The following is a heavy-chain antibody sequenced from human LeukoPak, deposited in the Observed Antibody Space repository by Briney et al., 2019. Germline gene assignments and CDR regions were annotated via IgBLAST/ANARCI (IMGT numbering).Heavy chain of an antibody. CDR2: IYTSGST. V-gene: IGHV4-61*02. Sequence: SETLSLTCTVSGGSISSGSYYWSWIRQPAGKGLEWIGRIYTSGSTNYNPSLKRRVTISVDTSKNQFSLKLSSVTAADTAVYYCARESIAAAGTSLVYWGQGTLVTVSS. CDR1: GGSISSGSYY. J-gene: IGHJ4*02. CDR3: ARESIAAAGTSLVY. D-gene: IGHD6-13*01.